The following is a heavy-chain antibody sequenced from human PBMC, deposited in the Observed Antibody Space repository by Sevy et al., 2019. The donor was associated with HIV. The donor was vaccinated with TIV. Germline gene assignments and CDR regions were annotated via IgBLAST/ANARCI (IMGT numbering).Heavy chain of an antibody. CDR1: GFTFSDYA. Sequence: GGSLRLSCAASGFTFSDYAIHWVRQAPGKGLEWVAFIWYDGSNKYYTDFVKGRFAISRDNSKNTLYLQMNSLRVEDSVVYYSAKVVVPAASNDDIVTGYPDLRVNYGMDVWGQGTTVTVSS. J-gene: IGHJ6*02. V-gene: IGHV3-30*02. D-gene: IGHD3-9*01. CDR2: IWYDGSNK. CDR3: AKVVVPAASNDDIVTGYPDLRVNYGMDV.